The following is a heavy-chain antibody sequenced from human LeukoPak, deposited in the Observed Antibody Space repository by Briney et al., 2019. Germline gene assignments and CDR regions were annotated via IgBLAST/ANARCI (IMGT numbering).Heavy chain of an antibody. CDR1: GFTFSSYG. Sequence: GGSLRLSCAASGFTFSSYGMHWVRQAPGKGLEWVAVISYDGSNKYYADSVKGRFTISRDNSKNTLYLQMNSLRAEDTAVYYCAKENWFDPWGQGTLVTVSS. CDR2: ISYDGSNK. V-gene: IGHV3-30*18. CDR3: AKENWFDP. J-gene: IGHJ5*02.